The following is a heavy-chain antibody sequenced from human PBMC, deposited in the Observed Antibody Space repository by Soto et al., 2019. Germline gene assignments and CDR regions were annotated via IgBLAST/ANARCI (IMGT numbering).Heavy chain of an antibody. D-gene: IGHD7-27*01. J-gene: IGHJ4*02. Sequence: EVQLVESGGGLIQPGGSLRLSCAASGFTVSNNYMSWVRQAPGKGLECVSILYDNGNTYYADSVKGRFTISRDNSLNTLYLQMNSRRADDTAVYYCTMLGIYDYWGQGTLVTVSS. CDR1: GFTVSNNY. CDR3: TMLGIYDY. V-gene: IGHV3-53*01. CDR2: LYDNGNT.